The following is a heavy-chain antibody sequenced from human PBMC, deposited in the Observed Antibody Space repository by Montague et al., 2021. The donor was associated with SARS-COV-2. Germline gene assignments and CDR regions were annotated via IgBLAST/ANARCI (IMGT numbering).Heavy chain of an antibody. V-gene: IGHV4-34*01. CDR3: AKTGGFSEIVAVYDSARDDTVTLRQMGVVPPDRAFDL. J-gene: IGHJ4*03. CDR2: INNRGSS. CDR1: GGSFSGSF. Sequence: SETLSLTCAVSGGSFSGSFWTWIRLPPGKGLEWLGEINNRGSSKYNPYVERRVRMSVDTSKNQFPLRLKPVTVADTAVYYCAKTGGFSEIVAVYDSARDDTVTLRQMGVVPPDRAFDLWGQGPLVTVSS. D-gene: IGHD2-21*01.